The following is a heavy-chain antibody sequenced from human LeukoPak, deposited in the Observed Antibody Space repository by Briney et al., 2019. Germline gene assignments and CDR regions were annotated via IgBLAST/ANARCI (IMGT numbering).Heavy chain of an antibody. CDR1: GFTFSCYV. V-gene: IGHV3-30*02. J-gene: IGHJ4*02. CDR2: IRYDGSNK. CDR3: AKDTRGTMVRGVSGGFDY. D-gene: IGHD3-10*01. Sequence: PGGSLRLSCAAAGFTFSCYVMHWGRQAPGKGLEWVAFIRYDGSNKYYADSVKGRFTISRDNSKNTLYLQMNSLRAEDTAVYSCAKDTRGTMVRGVSGGFDYWGQGTLVTVSS.